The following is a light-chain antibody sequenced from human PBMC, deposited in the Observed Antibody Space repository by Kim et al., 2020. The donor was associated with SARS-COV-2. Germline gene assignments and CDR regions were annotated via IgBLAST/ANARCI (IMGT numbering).Light chain of an antibody. CDR2: DVS. V-gene: IGLV2-14*04. J-gene: IGLJ3*02. CDR3: SSYTSSSTWV. CDR1: SSDVGGYNY. Sequence: GQSSTISSTGTSSDVGGYNYVSWYQQHPGKAPKLMIYDVSKRPSGVSNRFSGSKSGNTASLTISGLQAEDEADYYCSSYTSSSTWVFGGGTQLTVL.